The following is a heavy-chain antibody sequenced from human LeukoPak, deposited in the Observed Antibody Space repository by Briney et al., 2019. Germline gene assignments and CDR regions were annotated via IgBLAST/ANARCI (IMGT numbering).Heavy chain of an antibody. CDR3: TRVVPAVSGMDV. J-gene: IGHJ6*02. CDR1: GFTLSDST. CDR2: IRNKAYSYAT. V-gene: IGHV3-73*01. Sequence: GGSLRLSCAASGFTLSDSTLHWVRQASGQGLEWVGRIRNKAYSYATAYAASVKGRFTISRDDSKNTAFLQMNSLNTEDTAVYYCTRVVPAVSGMDVWGQGTTVSVSS. D-gene: IGHD2-2*01.